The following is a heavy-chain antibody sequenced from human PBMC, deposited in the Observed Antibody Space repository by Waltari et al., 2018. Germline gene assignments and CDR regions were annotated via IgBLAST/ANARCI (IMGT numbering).Heavy chain of an antibody. D-gene: IGHD2-15*01. CDR3: AREYGSVGLPLDDAFDI. V-gene: IGHV4-59*11. CDR2: IYYSGST. J-gene: IGHJ3*02. CDR1: GGSISSHY. Sequence: QVQLQESGPGLVKPSETLSLTCTVSGGSISSHYWSWIRQPPGKGLEWIGYIYYSGSTNYNPSLKSRVTISVDTSKNQFSLKLGSVTAADTAVYYCAREYGSVGLPLDDAFDIWGQGTMVTVSS.